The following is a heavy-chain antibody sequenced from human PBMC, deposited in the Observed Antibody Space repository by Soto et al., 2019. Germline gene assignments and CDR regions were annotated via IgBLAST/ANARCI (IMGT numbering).Heavy chain of an antibody. CDR3: ARHSKKTGDFDYYYGMDV. CDR2: IYYRGNT. CDR1: GVSMSPYY. V-gene: IGHV4-59*08. D-gene: IGHD7-27*01. Sequence: SETLSLTCSVFGVSMSPYYWSWIRQSPGKGLEWIANIYYRGNTNYNPSLESRVTISIDTSKNQFSLKLNSLTAADTAVYYCARHSKKTGDFDYYYGMDVWGQGTTVTVS. J-gene: IGHJ6*02.